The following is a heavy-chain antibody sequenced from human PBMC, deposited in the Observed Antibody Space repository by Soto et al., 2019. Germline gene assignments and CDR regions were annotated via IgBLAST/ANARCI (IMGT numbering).Heavy chain of an antibody. Sequence: QVQLVQSGAEVKKPGYSVKVSCKASGGTFSSYAISWVRQAPGQGLEWMGGIIPIFGTANYAQKFQGRVTITADESTSTAYMELSSLRSEDTAVYYCARGPDYYGSGKWTPSDYWGQGTLVTVSS. CDR2: IIPIFGTA. CDR3: ARGPDYYGSGKWTPSDY. D-gene: IGHD3-10*01. J-gene: IGHJ4*02. CDR1: GGTFSSYA. V-gene: IGHV1-69*01.